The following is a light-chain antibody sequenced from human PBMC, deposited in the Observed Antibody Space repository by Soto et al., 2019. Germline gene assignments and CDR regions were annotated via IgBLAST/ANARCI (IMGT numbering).Light chain of an antibody. CDR2: AAS. Sequence: DIQMTQSPSSLSASVGDRVTITCRASQSISNYLNWYQQKPGEAPQLLIYAASSLHSGDPSRFSGSGSGTDFTLTINSLQPDDLATYYCQQSHSTPWTFGHGTKVEIK. J-gene: IGKJ1*01. CDR1: QSISNY. CDR3: QQSHSTPWT. V-gene: IGKV1-39*01.